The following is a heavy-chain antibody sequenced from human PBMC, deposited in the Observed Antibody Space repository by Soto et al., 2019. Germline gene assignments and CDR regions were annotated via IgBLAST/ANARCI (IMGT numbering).Heavy chain of an antibody. J-gene: IGHJ5*02. V-gene: IGHV3-33*01. Sequence: GGSLRLSCAASGFTFSSYGMHWVRQAPGKGLEWVTVIWYDGSNKYYADSVKGRFTISRDNSKNTLYLQMNSLRAEDTAVYYCARDLYGSDQTGWFDPWGQGTLVTVSS. CDR1: GFTFSSYG. D-gene: IGHD3-10*01. CDR2: IWYDGSNK. CDR3: ARDLYGSDQTGWFDP.